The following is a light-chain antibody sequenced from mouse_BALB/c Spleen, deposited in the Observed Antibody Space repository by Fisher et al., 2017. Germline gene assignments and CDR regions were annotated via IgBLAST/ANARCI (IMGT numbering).Light chain of an antibody. V-gene: IGKV8-19*01. CDR2: WAP. CDR3: QNDYSYPLT. J-gene: IGKJ5*01. Sequence: DIVMTQTPSSLTVTAGEKVTMSCKSSQSLLNSGNQKNYLTWYQQKPGQPPKLLIYWAPTRESGVPDRFTGSGSGTDFTLTISSVQAEDLAVYYCQNDYSYPLTFGAGTKLELK. CDR1: QSLLNSGNQKNY.